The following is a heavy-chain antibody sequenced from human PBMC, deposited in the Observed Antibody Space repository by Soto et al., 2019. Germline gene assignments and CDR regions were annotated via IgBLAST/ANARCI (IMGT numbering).Heavy chain of an antibody. J-gene: IGHJ4*02. Sequence: SETLSLTCAVSGYSISSGYYWGWIRQPPGKGLEWIGSIYHSGSTYYNPSLKSRVTISVDTSKNQFSLKLSSVTAADTAVYYCARAYYYELLDYWGQGTLVTVSS. CDR2: IYHSGST. CDR3: ARAYYYELLDY. V-gene: IGHV4-38-2*01. D-gene: IGHD3-22*01. CDR1: GYSISSGYY.